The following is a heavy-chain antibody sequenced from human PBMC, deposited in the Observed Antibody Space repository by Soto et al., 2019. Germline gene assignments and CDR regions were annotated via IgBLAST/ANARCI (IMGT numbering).Heavy chain of an antibody. Sequence: QGQLVQSGAAVKKPGASVKVSCKASGYTFTRYGISWVRHAPGQGLEWMGWISGYNGDTNYAQKFEGRVTMTIDTSTSTTYMELRSLTSDDTAVYYCAKNGQPPYYYYGMDVWGQGTTVTVSS. CDR3: AKNGQPPYYYYGMDV. J-gene: IGHJ6*02. V-gene: IGHV1-18*01. D-gene: IGHD2-8*01. CDR2: ISGYNGDT. CDR1: GYTFTRYG.